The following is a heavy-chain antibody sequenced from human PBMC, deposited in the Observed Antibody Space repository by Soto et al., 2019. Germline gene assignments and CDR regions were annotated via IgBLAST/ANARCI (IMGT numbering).Heavy chain of an antibody. CDR3: ARSSGSAYWFDP. D-gene: IGHD6-6*01. Sequence: QVQLVQSGAEVKKPGASVKVSCKASGYTFTSYGISWVRQAPGQGLEWMGWISAYNGNTNYAQKPQGRVTMPTDTPTSTADKELRSLRSDDTAVYYCARSSGSAYWFDPWGQGTLVTVSS. CDR2: ISAYNGNT. V-gene: IGHV1-18*01. J-gene: IGHJ5*02. CDR1: GYTFTSYG.